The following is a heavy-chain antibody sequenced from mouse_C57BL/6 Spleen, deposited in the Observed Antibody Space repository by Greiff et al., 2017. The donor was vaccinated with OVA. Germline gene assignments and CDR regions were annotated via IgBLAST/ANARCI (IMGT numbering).Heavy chain of an antibody. D-gene: IGHD1-1*01. Sequence: VQLQQSGAELVRPGASVTLSCKASGYTFTDYEMHWVKQTPVHGLEWIGAIDPETGGTAYNQKFKGKAILTADKSSSTAYMELRSLTSEDSAVYYCTRRDLFIYYFDDWGQGTTLTVSS. CDR2: IDPETGGT. J-gene: IGHJ2*01. V-gene: IGHV1-15*01. CDR3: TRRDLFIYYFDD. CDR1: GYTFTDYE.